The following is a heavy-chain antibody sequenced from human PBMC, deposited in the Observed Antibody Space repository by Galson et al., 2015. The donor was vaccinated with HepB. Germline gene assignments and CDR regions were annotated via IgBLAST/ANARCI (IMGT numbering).Heavy chain of an antibody. V-gene: IGHV3-7*03. CDR2: INQDESEK. Sequence: SLRLSCAASGFTFSSYWMNWVRQAPGKGLEWVANINQDESEKYCVDSVKGRFTISRDNAKNSLYLQMNSLRVEDTAMYYCTTRGSRDYWGQGTLVTVSS. J-gene: IGHJ4*02. CDR3: TTRGSRDY. D-gene: IGHD5-18*01. CDR1: GFTFSSYW.